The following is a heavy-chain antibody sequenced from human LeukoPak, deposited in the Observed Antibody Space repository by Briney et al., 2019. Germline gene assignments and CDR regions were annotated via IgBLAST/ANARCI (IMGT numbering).Heavy chain of an antibody. CDR3: ARVDHYYYGSGSSLWFDP. Sequence: PSETLSLTCAVSGGPISSGGYSWSWIRQPPGKGLEWIGYIYHSGSTYYNPSLKSRVTISVDRSKNQFSLKLSSVTAADTAVYYCARVDHYYYGSGSSLWFDPWGQGTLVTVSS. CDR2: IYHSGST. D-gene: IGHD3-10*01. J-gene: IGHJ5*02. CDR1: GGPISSGGYS. V-gene: IGHV4-30-2*01.